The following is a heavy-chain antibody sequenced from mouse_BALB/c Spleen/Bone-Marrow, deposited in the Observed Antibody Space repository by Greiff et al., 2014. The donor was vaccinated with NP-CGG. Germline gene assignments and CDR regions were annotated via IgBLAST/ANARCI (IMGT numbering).Heavy chain of an antibody. Sequence: VQLQQPGAELVKPGASVKLSCTASGFNIKDTYMHWVKQRPGQGLEWIGRIDPANGNTKYDPKFQGKATITADTSSNTAYLQLSSLTSEDTAVYYCATDSSGYLDYWGQGTTLTVSS. CDR3: ATDSSGYLDY. CDR2: IDPANGNT. J-gene: IGHJ2*01. CDR1: GFNIKDTY. D-gene: IGHD3-2*01. V-gene: IGHV14-3*02.